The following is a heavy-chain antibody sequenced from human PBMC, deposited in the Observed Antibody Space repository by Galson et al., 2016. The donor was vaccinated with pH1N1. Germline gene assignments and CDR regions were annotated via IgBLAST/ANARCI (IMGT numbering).Heavy chain of an antibody. J-gene: IGHJ4*02. V-gene: IGHV4-30-2*03. D-gene: IGHD5-24*01. Sequence: TLSLTCTVSGGSISSGGYFWSWIRQHPGKGLEWIGSIYYSGSTYYNPSLKSRVTISVDTSKNQFSLKLSSVTAADTAVYYCARPRRDGYNEDSYYCDYWGQGTLVTVSS. CDR2: IYYSGST. CDR3: ARPRRDGYNEDSYYCDY. CDR1: GGSISSGGYF.